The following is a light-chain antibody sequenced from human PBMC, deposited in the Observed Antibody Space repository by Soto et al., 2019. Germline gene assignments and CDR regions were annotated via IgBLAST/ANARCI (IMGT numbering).Light chain of an antibody. Sequence: DIPMTQSPSTLSASVGDRVTITCRASQSISSWLAWYQQKPGKAPKLLIYKASGLQSGVPSRFSGSGSGTEFTLTISCLQPDDFATYYCQQYDSYSTFGGGTKVEIK. V-gene: IGKV1-5*03. J-gene: IGKJ4*01. CDR2: KAS. CDR1: QSISSW. CDR3: QQYDSYST.